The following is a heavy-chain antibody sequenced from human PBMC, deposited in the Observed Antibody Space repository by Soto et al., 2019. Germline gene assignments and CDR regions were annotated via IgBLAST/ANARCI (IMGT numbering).Heavy chain of an antibody. J-gene: IGHJ4*02. CDR1: GFTFGDYW. V-gene: IGHV3-74*03. Sequence: LRLSCAASGFTFGDYWMHWVRQPPGKGPEWVSRMTGDGRTTQYADSVKGRSTASRDNAKSTLYLQMNSLRAEDTAVYYCATAEVDYWGPGTLVTVSS. CDR3: ATAEVDY. CDR2: MTGDGRTT.